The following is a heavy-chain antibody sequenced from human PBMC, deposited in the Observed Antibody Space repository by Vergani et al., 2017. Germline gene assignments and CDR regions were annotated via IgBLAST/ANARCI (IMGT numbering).Heavy chain of an antibody. CDR1: GFTFSSYA. J-gene: IGHJ5*02. CDR2: ISGSGGST. D-gene: IGHD3-22*01. Sequence: EVQLLESGGGLVQPGGSLRLSCAASGFTFSSYAMSWVRQAPEKGLEWVSTISGSGGSTYYADSVKGRFTISRDNFKNTLYLQMNSRRAEDTAVYYCAKGEPTYYYDSSGSSNWFDPWGQGTLVTVSS. CDR3: AKGEPTYYYDSSGSSNWFDP. V-gene: IGHV3-23*01.